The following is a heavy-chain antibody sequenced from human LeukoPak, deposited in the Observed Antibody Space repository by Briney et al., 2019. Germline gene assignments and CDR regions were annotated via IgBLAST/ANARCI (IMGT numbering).Heavy chain of an antibody. D-gene: IGHD2-15*01. V-gene: IGHV4-61*05. J-gene: IGHJ6*03. Sequence: SETLSLTCTVSGGSISSSSYYWGWIRQPPGKGLEWIGYIYYSGSTNYNPSLKSRVTISVDTSKNQFSLKLSSVTAADTAVYYCARSLYCSGGSCYVYYYYMDVWGKGTTVTVSS. CDR2: IYYSGST. CDR1: GGSISSSSYY. CDR3: ARSLYCSGGSCYVYYYYMDV.